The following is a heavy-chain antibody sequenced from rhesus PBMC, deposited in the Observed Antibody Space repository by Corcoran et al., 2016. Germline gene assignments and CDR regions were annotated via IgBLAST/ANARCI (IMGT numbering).Heavy chain of an antibody. Sequence: EVQLVESGGGLVQPGGSLRLSCAASGFTFGDYGMHWVRQAPGKGLEWVSSISSASSYIYYADSVKGRFTISRDNAKNSLSLQMSSLRAEDTAVYYCTTTWGDYYGDYYGLDSWGQGVVVTVSS. V-gene: IGHV3-183*01. CDR3: TTTWGDYYGDYYGLDS. CDR2: ISSASSYI. J-gene: IGHJ6*01. D-gene: IGHD3-34*01. CDR1: GFTFGDYG.